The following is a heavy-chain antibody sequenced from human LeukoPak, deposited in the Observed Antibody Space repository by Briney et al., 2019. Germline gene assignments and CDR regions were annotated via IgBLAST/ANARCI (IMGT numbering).Heavy chain of an antibody. CDR3: ARDPGVEMATIYFDY. J-gene: IGHJ4*02. Sequence: SETLSLTCTVSGYSISSGYYWGWIRQPPGKGLEWIGSIYHSGSTYYNPSLKGRVTISVDTSKNQFSLKLSSVTAADTAVYYCARDPGVEMATIYFDYWGQGTLVTVSS. CDR2: IYHSGST. D-gene: IGHD5-24*01. V-gene: IGHV4-38-2*02. CDR1: GYSISSGYY.